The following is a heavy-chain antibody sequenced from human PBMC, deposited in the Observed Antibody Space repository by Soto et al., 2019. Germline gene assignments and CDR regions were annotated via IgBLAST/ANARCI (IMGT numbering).Heavy chain of an antibody. J-gene: IGHJ4*02. CDR3: ARGGYSYGFDY. D-gene: IGHD5-18*01. CDR2: IYFRGST. CDR1: GGSISSYY. Sequence: SETLSLTCTVSGGSISSYYWSWIRQPPGKGLECIGYIYFRGSTNYNPSLKSRVTISVDTSKNQFSLNLSSVTAADTAVYYCARGGYSYGFDYWGQGTLVTVSS. V-gene: IGHV4-59*01.